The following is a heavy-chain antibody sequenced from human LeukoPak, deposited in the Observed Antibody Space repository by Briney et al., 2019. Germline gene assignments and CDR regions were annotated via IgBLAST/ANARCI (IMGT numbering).Heavy chain of an antibody. CDR1: GGSISSYY. CDR3: ARLGRAAAGTPVKYYYYYYYMDV. D-gene: IGHD6-13*01. J-gene: IGHJ6*03. V-gene: IGHV4-39*01. CDR2: IYYSGST. Sequence: PSETLSLTCTVSGGSISSYYWGWIRQPPGKGLEWIGSIYYSGSTYYNPSLKSRVTISVDTSKNQFSLKLSSVTAADTAVYYCARLGRAAAGTPVKYYYYYYYMDVWGKGTTVTVSS.